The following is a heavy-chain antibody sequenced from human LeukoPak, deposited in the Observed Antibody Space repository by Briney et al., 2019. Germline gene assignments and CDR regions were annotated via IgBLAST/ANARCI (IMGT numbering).Heavy chain of an antibody. CDR1: GGSISSGSYY. CDR2: IYTSGST. Sequence: SETLSLTCTVSGGSISSGSYYWSWIRQPAGKGLEWIGRIYTSGSTNYNPSLKSRVTISVDTSKNQFSLKLSSVTAADTAVYYCARDHVGHRSAAGTTILPAVDYWGQGTLVTVSS. V-gene: IGHV4-61*02. J-gene: IGHJ4*02. CDR3: ARDHVGHRSAAGTTILPAVDY. D-gene: IGHD6-13*01.